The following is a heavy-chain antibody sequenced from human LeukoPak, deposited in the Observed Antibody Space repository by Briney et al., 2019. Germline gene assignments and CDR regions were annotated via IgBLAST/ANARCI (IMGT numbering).Heavy chain of an antibody. V-gene: IGHV3-33*06. Sequence: GRSLRLSCAASGFIFSNYGMHWVRQAPGKGLEWVAVIWFDGSNEYYADSVKGRFTISRDNSKSMLFLQMNRLRAEDTVVYYWAKVVPFELGFYYWGQGALVTVSS. D-gene: IGHD3/OR15-3a*01. CDR1: GFIFSNYG. CDR2: IWFDGSNE. CDR3: AKVVPFELGFYY. J-gene: IGHJ4*02.